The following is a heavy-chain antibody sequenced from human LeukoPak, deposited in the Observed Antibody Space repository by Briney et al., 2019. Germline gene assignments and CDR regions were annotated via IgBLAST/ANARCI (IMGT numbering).Heavy chain of an antibody. J-gene: IGHJ4*02. Sequence: GSLRLSCAASGFIFSSYSMNWVRQAPGKGLEWVSYISSTGSITYYAGSVRGRFTISRDNARNSLYLQMDSLRDEDTAMYYCASPRHNYCEGGSCFYFDYWGQGTLVTVSS. CDR3: ASPRHNYCEGGSCFYFDY. CDR2: ISSTGSIT. D-gene: IGHD2-15*01. V-gene: IGHV3-48*02. CDR1: GFIFSSYS.